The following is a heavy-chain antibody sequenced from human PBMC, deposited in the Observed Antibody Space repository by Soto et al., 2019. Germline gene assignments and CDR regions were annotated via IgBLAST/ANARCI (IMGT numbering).Heavy chain of an antibody. CDR3: ARGEGQWEPEDL. Sequence: GGSLRLSCDASGFTFSMYWMSWVRQAPGKGLEWVAIIMGDGSEKYYGDSVKGRFSISRDNAKNSLYLQMNSLRDVDTAVYYCARGEGQWEPEDLWGHGTLVTVSS. V-gene: IGHV3-7*01. CDR2: IMGDGSEK. CDR1: GFTFSMYW. D-gene: IGHD1-26*01. J-gene: IGHJ5*02.